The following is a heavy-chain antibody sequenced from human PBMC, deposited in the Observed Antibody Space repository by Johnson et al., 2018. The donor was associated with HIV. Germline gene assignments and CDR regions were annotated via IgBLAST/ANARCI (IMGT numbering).Heavy chain of an antibody. CDR1: GFTFSDYY. J-gene: IGHJ3*02. Sequence: QVQLVESGGGVVRPGRSLRLSCAASGFTFSDYYMSWIRQAPGKGLEWVSYISSSGSTIYYADSVKGRFTISRDNAKNSLYLQMNSLRAEDTAVYYCARWGPYDILTGYDAFDIWGQGTMVTVSS. V-gene: IGHV3-11*04. CDR3: ARWGPYDILTGYDAFDI. CDR2: ISSSGSTI. D-gene: IGHD3-9*01.